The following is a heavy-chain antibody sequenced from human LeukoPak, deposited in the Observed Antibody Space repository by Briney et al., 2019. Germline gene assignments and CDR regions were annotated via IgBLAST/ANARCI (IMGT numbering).Heavy chain of an antibody. CDR3: ARAAYDSSGYLTL. V-gene: IGHV3-33*08. J-gene: IGHJ4*02. CDR2: IWYDGTNK. D-gene: IGHD3-22*01. CDR1: GFTFSSYG. Sequence: GGSLRLSCVVSGFTFSSYGMHWVRQAPGKGLEWVAVIWYDGTNKYYADSVKGRFTISRDSSKNTLYLQMNSLRAEDTAVYYCARAAYDSSGYLTLWGQGTLVTVSS.